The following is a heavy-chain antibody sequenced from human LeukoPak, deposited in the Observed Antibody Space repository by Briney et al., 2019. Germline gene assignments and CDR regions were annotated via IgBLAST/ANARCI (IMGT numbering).Heavy chain of an antibody. Sequence: SETLSLTCTVSGGSISSGGYYWSWIRQHPGKGLEWIGYIYYSGSTYYNPSLKSRVTISVDTSKNQFSLKLSSVTAADTAVYYCARDRSSAVAGYHFDTWGQGTLVTVSS. J-gene: IGHJ4*02. V-gene: IGHV4-31*03. CDR3: ARDRSSAVAGYHFDT. D-gene: IGHD6-19*01. CDR1: GGSISSGGYY. CDR2: IYYSGST.